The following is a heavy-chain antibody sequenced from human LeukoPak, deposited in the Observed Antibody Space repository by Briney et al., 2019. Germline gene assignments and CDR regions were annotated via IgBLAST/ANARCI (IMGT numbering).Heavy chain of an antibody. CDR1: GGTFSSYA. CDR2: IIPIFGTA. CDR3: ASRSPGYSSSWYDLMAY. Sequence: SVKVSCKASGGTFSSYAISWVRQAPGQGLEWMRGIIPIFGTANYAQKFQGRVTITADESTSTAYMELSSLRSEDTAVYYCASRSPGYSSSWYDLMAYWGQGTLVTVSS. D-gene: IGHD6-13*01. J-gene: IGHJ4*02. V-gene: IGHV1-69*13.